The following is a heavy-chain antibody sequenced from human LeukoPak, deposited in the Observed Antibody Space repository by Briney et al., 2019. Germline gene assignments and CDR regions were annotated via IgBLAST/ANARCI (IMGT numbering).Heavy chain of an antibody. CDR2: ISWDGGST. V-gene: IGHV3-43*01. CDR3: AKDNDYGYVFDP. CDR1: GFTFDDYT. J-gene: IGHJ5*02. Sequence: LAGGSLRLSCAASGFTFDDYTMHWVRQAPGKGLEWVSLISWDGGSTYYADSVKGRFTISRDNSKNSLYLQMNSLRTEDTALYYCAKDNDYGYVFDPWGQGTLVTVSS. D-gene: IGHD4-17*01.